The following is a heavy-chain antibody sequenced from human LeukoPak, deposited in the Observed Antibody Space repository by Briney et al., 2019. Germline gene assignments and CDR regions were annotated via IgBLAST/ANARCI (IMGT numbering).Heavy chain of an antibody. CDR2: ISYDGSNK. CDR3: ANGPHSSSWDDAFDI. D-gene: IGHD6-13*01. CDR1: GFTFSSYG. Sequence: GGSLGLSCAASGFTFSSYGMHWVRQAPGKGLEGVAVISYDGSNKYYADSAKGRFTISRDNSKNTLYLQMNSLRAEDTAVYYCANGPHSSSWDDAFDIWGQGTMVTVSS. J-gene: IGHJ3*02. V-gene: IGHV3-30*18.